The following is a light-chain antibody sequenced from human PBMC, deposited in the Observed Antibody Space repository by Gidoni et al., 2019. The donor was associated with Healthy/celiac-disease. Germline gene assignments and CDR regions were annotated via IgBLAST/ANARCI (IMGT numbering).Light chain of an antibody. J-gene: IGLJ3*02. CDR1: SSNIGSNY. CDR3: AAWDDSLSGLWV. V-gene: IGLV1-47*01. Sequence: QSVLTQPPSASGPPGHRVTISCSGSSSNIGSNYVYWYQQLPGTAPKLLIYRNNQRPSGVPDRFSGSKSGTSASLAISGLRSEDEADYYCAAWDDSLSGLWVFGGGTKLTVL. CDR2: RNN.